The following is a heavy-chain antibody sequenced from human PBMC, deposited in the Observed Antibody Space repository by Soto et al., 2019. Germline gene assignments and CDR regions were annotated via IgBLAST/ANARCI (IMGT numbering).Heavy chain of an antibody. D-gene: IGHD6-13*01. CDR3: ASVDKQRPYYYGMDV. Sequence: ASVKVSCKASGYTFTGYYMHWVRQAPGQGLEWMGWINPNSGGTNYAQKFQGRVTMTRDTSISTAYMELSRLRSDDTAVYYCASVDKQRPYYYGMDVWGQGTTVTVSS. CDR2: INPNSGGT. J-gene: IGHJ6*02. V-gene: IGHV1-2*02. CDR1: GYTFTGYY.